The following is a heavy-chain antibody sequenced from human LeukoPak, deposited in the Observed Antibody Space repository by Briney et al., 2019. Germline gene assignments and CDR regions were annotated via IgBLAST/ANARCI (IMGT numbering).Heavy chain of an antibody. CDR2: IYGGDNT. J-gene: IGHJ4*02. V-gene: IGHV3-53*01. Sequence: GGSLRLSCAASGFIVSNNYMSWVRQAPGKGLEWVSAIYGGDNTEYADSVKGRFTISRDNSKNTLYLQMNSLRTEDTAVYYCATLYGGQRADGYWGQGTLVTVSS. CDR3: ATLYGGQRADGY. CDR1: GFIVSNNY. D-gene: IGHD4-23*01.